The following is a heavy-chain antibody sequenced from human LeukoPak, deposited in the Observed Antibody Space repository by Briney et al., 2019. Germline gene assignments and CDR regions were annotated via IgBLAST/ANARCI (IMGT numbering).Heavy chain of an antibody. Sequence: PPQTLCDTRPVSTGSISSGVFYWSWIRQHPGKGLEWIGYIYYSGSTYYNPSLKSRVTISVDTSKNQFSLKLSSVTAADTAVYYCARGVRWLQVSYFDYWAKGILVTVSS. CDR1: TGSISSGVFY. CDR3: ARGVRWLQVSYFDY. D-gene: IGHD5-24*01. J-gene: IGHJ4*02. V-gene: IGHV4-31*03. CDR2: IYYSGST.